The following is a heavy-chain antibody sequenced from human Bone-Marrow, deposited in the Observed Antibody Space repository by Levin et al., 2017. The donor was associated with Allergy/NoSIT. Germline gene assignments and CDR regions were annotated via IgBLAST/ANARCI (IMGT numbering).Heavy chain of an antibody. D-gene: IGHD6-13*01. CDR2: ISSSSSSM. CDR3: ARATSSWYPIDY. CDR1: GFTLSSYE. Sequence: GGSLRLSCAASGFTLSSYEMNWVRQAPGKGLEWISYISSSSSSMYYVDSVKGRFTISRDNAKNSLYLQMHSLSAEDTAVYFCARATSSWYPIDYWGQGTLVTVSS. J-gene: IGHJ4*02. V-gene: IGHV3-48*03.